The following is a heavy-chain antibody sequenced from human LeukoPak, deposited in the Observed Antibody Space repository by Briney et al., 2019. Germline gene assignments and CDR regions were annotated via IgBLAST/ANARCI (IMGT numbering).Heavy chain of an antibody. D-gene: IGHD6-13*01. J-gene: IGHJ3*02. CDR1: GGSISSGGYS. Sequence: PSETLSLTCAVSGGSISSGGYSWSWIRQPPGKGLEWIGYIYYSGSTNYNPSLKSRVTISVDTSKNQFSLKLSSVTAADTAVYYCARESPTHSSSWENAFDIWGQGTMVTVSS. CDR2: IYYSGST. CDR3: ARESPTHSSSWENAFDI. V-gene: IGHV4-61*08.